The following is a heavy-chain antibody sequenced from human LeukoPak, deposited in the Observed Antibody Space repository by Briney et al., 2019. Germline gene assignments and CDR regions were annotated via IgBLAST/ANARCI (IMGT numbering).Heavy chain of an antibody. CDR1: GGSLSSFY. D-gene: IGHD3-10*01. V-gene: IGHV4-59*08. Sequence: SETLSLTCSVSGGSLSSFYWSWIRLPPGKALEWIGYIYHSGSTNYNPSLKSRVTMSEDTSKNQFSLRLNSVTAADTAVYYCARRFGLRFDYWGQGILVTVST. CDR3: ARRFGLRFDY. J-gene: IGHJ4*02. CDR2: IYHSGST.